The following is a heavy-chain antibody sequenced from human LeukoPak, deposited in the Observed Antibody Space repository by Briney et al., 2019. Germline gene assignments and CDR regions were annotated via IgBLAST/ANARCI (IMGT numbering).Heavy chain of an antibody. D-gene: IGHD3-10*01. CDR3: ARWRWGSYGSGSMGRSDAFDI. J-gene: IGHJ3*02. CDR1: GYTFTSYG. CDR2: ISAYNGNT. Sequence: ASVKVSCKASGYTFTSYGISWVRQAPGQGLEWMGWISAYNGNTNYAQKLQGRVTMTTDTSTSTAYMELRSLRSDDTAVYYCARWRWGSYGSGSMGRSDAFDIWGQGTMVTVSS. V-gene: IGHV1-18*01.